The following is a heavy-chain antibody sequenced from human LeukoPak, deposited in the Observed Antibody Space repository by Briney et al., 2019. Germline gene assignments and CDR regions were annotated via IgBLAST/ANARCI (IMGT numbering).Heavy chain of an antibody. CDR3: ARARTYYYDSNFDY. V-gene: IGHV4-34*01. D-gene: IGHD3-22*01. CDR2: INHSGST. J-gene: IGHJ4*02. Sequence: SETLSLTCAVYGGSFSGYYWSWIRQPPGKGLEWIGEINHSGSTNYNPSLKSRVTISVDTSKNQFSLKLSSVTAADTAVYYCARARTYYYDSNFDYWGQGTLVTVSS. CDR1: GGSFSGYY.